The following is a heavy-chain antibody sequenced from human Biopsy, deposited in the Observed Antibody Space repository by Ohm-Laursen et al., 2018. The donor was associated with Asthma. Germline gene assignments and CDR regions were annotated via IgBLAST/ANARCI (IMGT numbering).Heavy chain of an antibody. CDR1: GFTFMTYG. V-gene: IGHV3-33*03. CDR3: AKDERSYYGSDSKYMQPVPLGD. D-gene: IGHD2-21*01. Sequence: SLRLSCAAAGFTFMTYGMHWVRQVPGKGLEWVATVGSDESYTDHADSVKGRFTISRDKSENTLYLQINSLRAEDTAVYYCAKDERSYYGSDSKYMQPVPLGDWGQGTLVIVSA. CDR2: VGSDESYT. J-gene: IGHJ4*02.